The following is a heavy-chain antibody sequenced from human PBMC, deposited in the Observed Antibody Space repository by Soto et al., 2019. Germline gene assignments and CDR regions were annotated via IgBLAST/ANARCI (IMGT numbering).Heavy chain of an antibody. CDR1: GYTFTNNY. CDR3: ASVYGLVKPGDFWSGYYDY. D-gene: IGHD3-3*01. Sequence: QVQLVQSGAEVMKPGASVKISCKTSGYTFTNNYINWVRQAPGQGLEWVGFINPNGACTTNAQTFQGRVTMTRNTSTRIDHMELRSLRSVDPDVYYCASVYGLVKPGDFWSGYYDYWGQGTMVTVSS. J-gene: IGHJ4*02. CDR2: INPNGACT. V-gene: IGHV1-46*01.